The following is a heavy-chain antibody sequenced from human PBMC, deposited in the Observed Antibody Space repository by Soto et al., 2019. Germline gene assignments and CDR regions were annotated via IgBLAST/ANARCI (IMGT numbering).Heavy chain of an antibody. Sequence: GESLKISCNGSGYRFTSYWISRVRQIPGKGLEWVGRIDPSDSYTNYSPSFQGHVTISADKSISTAYLQWSSLKASDTAMYYCARQLVVPAAISGYYSYGMDVWGQGTTVTVSS. V-gene: IGHV5-10-1*01. J-gene: IGHJ6*02. CDR1: GYRFTSYW. CDR2: IDPSDSYT. CDR3: ARQLVVPAAISGYYSYGMDV. D-gene: IGHD2-2*02.